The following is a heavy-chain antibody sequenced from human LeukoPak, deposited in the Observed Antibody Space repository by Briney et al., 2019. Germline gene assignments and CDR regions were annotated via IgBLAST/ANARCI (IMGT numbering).Heavy chain of an antibody. Sequence: GGSLRLSCAASGFTFSSYSMNWVRQAPGKGLEWVSSISSSSSYIYYADSVKGRFTISRDNAKNSLYLQMNSLRAEDTAVYYCARCPSPDFDWLLGEFDCWGQGTLVTVSS. J-gene: IGHJ4*02. CDR3: ARCPSPDFDWLLGEFDC. V-gene: IGHV3-21*01. CDR2: ISSSSSYI. CDR1: GFTFSSYS. D-gene: IGHD3-9*01.